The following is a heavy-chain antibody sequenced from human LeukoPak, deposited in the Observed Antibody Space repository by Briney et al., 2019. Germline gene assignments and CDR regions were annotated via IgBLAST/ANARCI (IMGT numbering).Heavy chain of an antibody. V-gene: IGHV1-8*01. D-gene: IGHD3-22*01. J-gene: IGHJ6*03. CDR2: MNPNSGNT. CDR1: GYTFTSYD. CDR3: ARGPLGYYYDSSGYYSYYYYYYMDV. Sequence: GASVKVSCKASGYTFTSYDINWVRQATGQGLEWMGWMNPNSGNTGYAQKLQGRVTMTRNTSISTAYMEPSSLRSEDTAVYYCARGPLGYYYDSSGYYSYYYYYYMDVWGKGTSVTVSS.